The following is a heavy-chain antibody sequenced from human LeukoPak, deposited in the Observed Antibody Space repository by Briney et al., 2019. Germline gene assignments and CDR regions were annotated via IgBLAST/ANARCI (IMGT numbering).Heavy chain of an antibody. CDR2: ISYDGSNK. Sequence: GGSLRLSCAASGFTFSSYAMHWVRQAPGKGLEWVAVISYDGSNKYYADSVKGRFTISRDNSKNTLYLQMNSLRAEDTAVCYCARDRHGVRGVISENFDYWGQGTLVTVSS. D-gene: IGHD3-10*01. CDR3: ARDRHGVRGVISENFDY. V-gene: IGHV3-30-3*01. J-gene: IGHJ4*02. CDR1: GFTFSSYA.